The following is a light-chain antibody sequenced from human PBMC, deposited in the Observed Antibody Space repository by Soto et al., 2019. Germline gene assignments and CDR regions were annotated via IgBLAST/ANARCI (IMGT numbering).Light chain of an antibody. CDR2: AAS. Sequence: ILMTQSPSSLSSFVGDRVTITCRASQYIGNFLAWYQQKPGKVPKLLIYAASTLQSGVPSRFSGSGSGTDFTLTISCLQSEDFATYYCQQYYSYPRTFGQGTKVDI. CDR3: QQYYSYPRT. V-gene: IGKV1-8*01. J-gene: IGKJ1*01. CDR1: QYIGNF.